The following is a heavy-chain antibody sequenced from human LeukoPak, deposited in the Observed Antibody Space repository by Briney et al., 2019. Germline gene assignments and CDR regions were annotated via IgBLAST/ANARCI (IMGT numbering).Heavy chain of an antibody. D-gene: IGHD3-22*01. Sequence: SETLSLTCTVSGGSISSSSYYWGRIRQPPGKGLEWIGSIYYSGSTYYNPSLKSRVTISVDTSKNQFSLKLSSVTAADTAVYYCARPPYSSGFDAFDIWGQGTMVTVSS. J-gene: IGHJ3*02. V-gene: IGHV4-39*01. CDR3: ARPPYSSGFDAFDI. CDR2: IYYSGST. CDR1: GGSISSSSYY.